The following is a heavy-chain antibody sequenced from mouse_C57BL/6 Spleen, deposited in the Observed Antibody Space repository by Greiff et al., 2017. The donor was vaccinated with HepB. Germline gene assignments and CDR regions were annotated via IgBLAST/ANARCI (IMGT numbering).Heavy chain of an antibody. V-gene: IGHV1-52*01. CDR1: GYTFTSYW. D-gene: IGHD2-1*01. CDR3: ASFGNYGDWYFDV. Sequence: QVQLQQPGAELVRPGSSVKLSCKASGYTFTSYWMHWVKQRPIQGLEWIGNIDPSDSETHYNQKFKDKATLTVDKSSSTAYMQLSSLTSEDSAVYYCASFGNYGDWYFDVWGTGTTVTVSS. CDR2: IDPSDSET. J-gene: IGHJ1*03.